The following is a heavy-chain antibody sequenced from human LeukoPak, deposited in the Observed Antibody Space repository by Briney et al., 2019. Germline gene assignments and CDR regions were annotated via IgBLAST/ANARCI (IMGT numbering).Heavy chain of an antibody. CDR2: ISSNGGTT. CDR3: ARSYGEYSSSSGVY. Sequence: GGSLRLSCAASGFTFSSYDMHWVRQAPGKGLEYVSAISSNGGTTYYANSVKGRFTISRDNSKNTLYLQMGSLRAEDMAVYYCARSYGEYSSSSGVYWGQGTLVTVSS. V-gene: IGHV3-64*01. CDR1: GFTFSSYD. D-gene: IGHD6-6*01. J-gene: IGHJ4*02.